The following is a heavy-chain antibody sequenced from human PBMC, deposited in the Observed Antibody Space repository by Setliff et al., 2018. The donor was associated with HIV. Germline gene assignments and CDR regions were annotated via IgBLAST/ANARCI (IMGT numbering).Heavy chain of an antibody. J-gene: IGHJ6*02. CDR1: GGSISSSNW. D-gene: IGHD2-8*01. V-gene: IGHV4-4*02. Sequence: LSLTCAVSGGSISSSNWWSWVRQPPGKGLEWIGEIYHSGSTNYSPSLKSRVTTSLDTSEKQFSLRLNSVTAADTGVYYCARAPSCADSWCYMYYYYYYGMDVWGLGTTVTVSS. CDR2: IYHSGST. CDR3: ARAPSCADSWCYMYYYYYYGMDV.